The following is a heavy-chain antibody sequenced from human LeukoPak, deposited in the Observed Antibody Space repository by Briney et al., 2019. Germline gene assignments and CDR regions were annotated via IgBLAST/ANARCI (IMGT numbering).Heavy chain of an antibody. CDR1: GYTFTSYY. CDR2: INPHTGGT. Sequence: ASVKVFCKASGYTFTSYYMHWVRQAPGQGLEWMGWINPHTGGTNYAQKFQGRVTMTRDASISTAYMELSRLRSDDTAVYYCARPYCGGGSCHDYFDYWGQGTLVTVSS. D-gene: IGHD2-15*01. V-gene: IGHV1-2*02. J-gene: IGHJ4*02. CDR3: ARPYCGGGSCHDYFDY.